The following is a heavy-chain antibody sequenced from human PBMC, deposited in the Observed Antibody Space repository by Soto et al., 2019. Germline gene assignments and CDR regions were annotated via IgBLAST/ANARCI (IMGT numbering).Heavy chain of an antibody. CDR1: GFTFTSSA. Sequence: SVKVSCKASGFTFTSSAVQWVRQARGQRLEWIGWIVVGNGNTNYAQKFQERVTITRDMSTSTAYMELSSLRSEDTAVYYCAAVGPLFGVVIRSYGMDVWGQGTTVTVSS. CDR2: IVVGNGNT. D-gene: IGHD3-3*01. CDR3: AAVGPLFGVVIRSYGMDV. J-gene: IGHJ6*02. V-gene: IGHV1-58*01.